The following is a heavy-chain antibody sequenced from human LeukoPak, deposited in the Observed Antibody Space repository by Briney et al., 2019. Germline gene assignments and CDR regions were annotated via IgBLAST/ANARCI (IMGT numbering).Heavy chain of an antibody. CDR3: ARDSRGSGYQYYFDY. J-gene: IGHJ4*02. V-gene: IGHV3-48*03. CDR2: ISSSSSTI. Sequence: TGGSLRLSCAASGFTFSSYEMNWVRQAPGKGLECVSYISSSSSTIYYADSVKGRFTISRDNAKNSLYLQMNSLRAEDTAVYYCARDSRGSGYQYYFDYWGQGTLVTVSS. D-gene: IGHD3-22*01. CDR1: GFTFSSYE.